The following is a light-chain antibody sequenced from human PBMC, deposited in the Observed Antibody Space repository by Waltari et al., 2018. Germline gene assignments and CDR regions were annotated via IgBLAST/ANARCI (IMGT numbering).Light chain of an antibody. J-gene: IGKJ1*01. CDR2: AS. CDR3: QQSYSTPWT. CDR1: QSISSY. V-gene: IGKV1-39*01. Sequence: DIQMTHSPSSLSASVEDRVTLTCRASQSISSYLNWYQQKPGKAPKLLIYASSLQSGGPSRFSGSGSGTDFTLTISSLQPEDFATYYCQQSYSTPWTFGQGTKVEIK.